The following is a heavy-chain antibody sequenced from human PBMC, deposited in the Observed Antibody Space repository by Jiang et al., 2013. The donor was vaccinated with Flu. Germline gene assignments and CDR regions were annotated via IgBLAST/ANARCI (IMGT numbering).Heavy chain of an antibody. J-gene: IGHJ1*01. CDR1: GVSITGYY. CDR2: IYPSGST. D-gene: IGHD2-2*01. V-gene: IGHV4-4*07. CDR3: ASVAVATAAAYSPH. Sequence: GPGLVKPSDTLSLTCTVSGVSITGYYWNWIRQSAGRGLEWVGRIYPSGSTEYNPSLTGRVTMSIDTSKSTFSLTLTSVTAADTAIYYCASVAVATAAAYSPHWGQGTLVTVSS.